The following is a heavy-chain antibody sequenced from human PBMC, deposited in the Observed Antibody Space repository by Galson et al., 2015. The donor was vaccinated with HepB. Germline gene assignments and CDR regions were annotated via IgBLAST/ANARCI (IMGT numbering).Heavy chain of an antibody. CDR2: IWGTGYNT. CDR1: GFTFTSYA. CDR3: ARDRTGRVGATASSFDY. V-gene: IGHV3-23*01. Sequence: SLRLSCAASGFTFTSYAMSWVRQAPGKGLEWVSAIWGTGYNTYYADSVKGRFTISRDNSKNTLYLQMSSLRADDTAVYYCARDRTGRVGATASSFDYWGQRILVTVSS. D-gene: IGHD1-26*01. J-gene: IGHJ4*02.